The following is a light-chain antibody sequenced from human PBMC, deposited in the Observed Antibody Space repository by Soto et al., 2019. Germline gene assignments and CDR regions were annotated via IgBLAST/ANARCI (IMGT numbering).Light chain of an antibody. CDR1: SSDVGGYNY. CDR2: EVS. V-gene: IGLV2-8*01. J-gene: IGLJ1*01. CDR3: SSYAGSNNFVV. Sequence: QSVLTQPPSASGSPGQSVTISCTGTSSDVGGYNYVSWYQQHPGKAPKLMIYEVSKRPSGVPDRFSGSKPGNTASLTVSGLQGEDEADYYCSSYAGSNNFVVFGTGTKVTVL.